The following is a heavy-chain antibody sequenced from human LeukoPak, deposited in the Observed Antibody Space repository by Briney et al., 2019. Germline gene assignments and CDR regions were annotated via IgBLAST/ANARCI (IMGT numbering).Heavy chain of an antibody. CDR3: ARDTLSGYYFDY. CDR1: GFTFSSYW. V-gene: IGHV3-48*04. D-gene: IGHD3-22*01. CDR2: ISSSGSTI. Sequence: GSLRLSYAASGFTFSSYWMHWVRQAPGKGLEWVSYISSSGSTIYYADSVKGRFTISRDNAKNSLYLQMNSLRAEDTAVYYCARDTLSGYYFDYWGQGTLVTVSS. J-gene: IGHJ4*02.